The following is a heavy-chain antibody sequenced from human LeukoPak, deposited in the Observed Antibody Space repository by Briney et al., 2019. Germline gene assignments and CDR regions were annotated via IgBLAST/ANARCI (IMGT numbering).Heavy chain of an antibody. D-gene: IGHD3-10*01. J-gene: IGHJ4*02. CDR3: ARFAPYYYGSGSSN. V-gene: IGHV4-59*12. Sequence: SETLSLTCTVSGGSISSYYWSWIRQPPGKGLEWIGYIYYSGSTNYNPSLKSRVTISVDTSKNQFSLKLSSVTAADTAVYYCARFAPYYYGSGSSNWGQGTLVTVSS. CDR2: IYYSGST. CDR1: GGSISSYY.